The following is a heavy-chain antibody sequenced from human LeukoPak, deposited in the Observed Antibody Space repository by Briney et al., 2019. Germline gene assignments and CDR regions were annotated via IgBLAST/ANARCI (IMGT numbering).Heavy chain of an antibody. J-gene: IGHJ5*02. V-gene: IGHV4-59*01. D-gene: IGHD7-27*01. CDR3: ARRRANWGP. CDR2: IYYSGST. Sequence: SETLSLTCTVSGASITSYYWSWIRQPPGKGLEWIGYIYYSGSTDYNPSLKSRVTISVDTSKNQFSLKLSSVTAADTAVYYCARRRANWGPWGQGTLVTVSS. CDR1: GASITSYY.